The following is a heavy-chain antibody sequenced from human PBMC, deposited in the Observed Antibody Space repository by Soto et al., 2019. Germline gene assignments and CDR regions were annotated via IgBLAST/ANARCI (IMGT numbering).Heavy chain of an antibody. Sequence: GGSLRLSCAASGFTFSSYSMNWVRQAPGKGLEWVSSISSSSSYIYYADSVKGRFTISRDNAKNSLYLQMNSLRAEDTAVYYCARDFGYCSSTSCYTNDNNWFDPWGQGTLVTVSS. J-gene: IGHJ5*02. V-gene: IGHV3-21*01. CDR2: ISSSSSYI. D-gene: IGHD2-2*02. CDR3: ARDFGYCSSTSCYTNDNNWFDP. CDR1: GFTFSSYS.